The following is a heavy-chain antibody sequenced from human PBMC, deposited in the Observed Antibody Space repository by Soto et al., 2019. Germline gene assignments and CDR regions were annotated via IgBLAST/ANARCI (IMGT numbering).Heavy chain of an antibody. CDR1: AGTFRSYA. D-gene: IGHD2-2*01. Sequence: QVQLVQSGAEVKKPGSSVKVSCKASAGTFRSYAFSWVRQAPGQGLEWMGRIIPMFATPKYAQKFQGRVTISAAESTRTAYMELSSLRYEDTAVYYCARAAVVSGATYYYYAMDAWGQGTTVTVSS. V-gene: IGHV1-69*01. CDR3: ARAAVVSGATYYYYAMDA. J-gene: IGHJ6*02. CDR2: IIPMFATP.